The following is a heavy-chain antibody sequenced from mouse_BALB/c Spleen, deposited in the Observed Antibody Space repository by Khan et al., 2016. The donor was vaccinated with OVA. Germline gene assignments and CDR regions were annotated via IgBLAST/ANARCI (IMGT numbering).Heavy chain of an antibody. CDR2: FNPSNGYT. V-gene: IGHV1-4*01. D-gene: IGHD2-14*01. CDR1: GYTFTSYT. J-gene: IGHJ3*01. CDR3: VRDGAYHRNDGWFAY. Sequence: VQLQESGAELARPGASLKMSCKASGYTFTSYTIHWIKLRLGQGLEWIGYFNPSNGYTNYNQKFKDKATLTADKSSTTAYMQLSSLTSDDSAVYNCVRDGAYHRNDGWFAYWGQGTLVTVSA.